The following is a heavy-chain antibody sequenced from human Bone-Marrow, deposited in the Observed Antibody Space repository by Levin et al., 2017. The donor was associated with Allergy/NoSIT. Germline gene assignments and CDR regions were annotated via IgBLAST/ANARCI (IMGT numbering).Heavy chain of an antibody. CDR3: ARDRTTYGGNSVVYYYGMDV. D-gene: IGHD4-23*01. J-gene: IGHJ6*02. CDR2: IYYTGST. V-gene: IGHV4-59*01. CDR1: GASIRSYY. Sequence: SQTLSLTCTVSGASIRSYYWSWIRQPPGKGLEWIGYIYYTGSTNYNPSLKSRVTISVDTSKNQFSLTLTSVTAADTAVYYCARDRTTYGGNSVVYYYGMDVWGQGTTVTVSS.